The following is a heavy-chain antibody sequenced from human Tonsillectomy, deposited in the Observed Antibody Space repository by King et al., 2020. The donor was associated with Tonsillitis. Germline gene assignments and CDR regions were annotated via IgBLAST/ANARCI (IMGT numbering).Heavy chain of an antibody. CDR3: ARGGSSSWTHFDY. J-gene: IGHJ4*02. D-gene: IGHD6-13*01. CDR1: GFTFSSYA. V-gene: IGHV3-64*01. Sequence: VQLVESGGGLVQPGGSLRLSCAASGFTFSSYAMHWVRQAPGKGLGYVSAISSNGGSTYYANSVKGRFTISRDNSKNTLYLQMGSLRAEDMAVYYCARGGSSSWTHFDYWGQGTLVTVSS. CDR2: ISSNGGST.